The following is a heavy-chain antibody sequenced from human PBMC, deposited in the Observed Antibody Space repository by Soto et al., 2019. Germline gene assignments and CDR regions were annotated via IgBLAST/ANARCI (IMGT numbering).Heavy chain of an antibody. J-gene: IGHJ5*02. CDR3: VSPHSESSNASDL. Sequence: GSLRLSCAASGFSFSHYAMHWVRQPPGKGLEWVALISYDGENQYFTDSVRGRFTISRDNSKTAVYLEMNDLRLDDTATYYCVSPHSESSNASDLWGQGTLVTVSS. CDR2: ISYDGENQ. D-gene: IGHD3-10*01. V-gene: IGHV3-30*04. CDR1: GFSFSHYA.